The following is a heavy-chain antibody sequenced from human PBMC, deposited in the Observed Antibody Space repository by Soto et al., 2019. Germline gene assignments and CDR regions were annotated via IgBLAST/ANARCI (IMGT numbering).Heavy chain of an antibody. D-gene: IGHD3-3*01. V-gene: IGHV3-30*18. CDR2: ISYDGTDE. CDR1: GLSFSSYD. J-gene: IGHJ6*02. Sequence: PGWSLRLSCAASGLSFSSYDLHWVRQAPGKGLEWVAMISYDGTDEYYADSEKGRFTISRDNSKNAVYLQMNSLRDEDTAVYYRAKGFSYDWWSGYYTAILPYYYGIDAWRQATPVTVSS. CDR3: AKGFSYDWWSGYYTAILPYYYGIDA.